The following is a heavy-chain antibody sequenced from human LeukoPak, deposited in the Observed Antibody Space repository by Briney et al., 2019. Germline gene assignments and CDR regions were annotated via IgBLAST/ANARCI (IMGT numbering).Heavy chain of an antibody. CDR1: GYTLTELS. V-gene: IGHV1-24*01. Sequence: GASVKVSCKVSGYTLTELSMHRVRQAPGKGLEWMGGFDPEDGETIYAQKFQGRVTMAEDTSTDTAYMELSSLRSEDTAVYYCATGKMYSGSYSFDYWGQGTLVTVSS. CDR3: ATGKMYSGSYSFDY. CDR2: FDPEDGET. J-gene: IGHJ4*02. D-gene: IGHD1-26*01.